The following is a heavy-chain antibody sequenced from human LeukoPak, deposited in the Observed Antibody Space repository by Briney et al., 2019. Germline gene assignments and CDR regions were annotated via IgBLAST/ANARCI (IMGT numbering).Heavy chain of an antibody. Sequence: KPSETLSLTCTVSGGAVSRYYWSWIRQPPGKGLEWIGYMFYSGTTNYNPSLKSRVTISVDTSENQFSLRLNSVTAADTAVYYCARVRALSCYHSSGDLYYFDYWGQGTLVTVSS. V-gene: IGHV4-59*02. CDR1: GGAVSRYY. J-gene: IGHJ4*02. CDR3: ARVRALSCYHSSGDLYYFDY. D-gene: IGHD3-22*01. CDR2: MFYSGTT.